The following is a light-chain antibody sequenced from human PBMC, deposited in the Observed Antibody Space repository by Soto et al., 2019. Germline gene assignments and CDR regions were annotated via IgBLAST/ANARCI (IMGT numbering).Light chain of an antibody. J-gene: IGLJ3*02. CDR3: QAYDSSLSGSV. V-gene: IGLV1-40*01. CDR1: SAYIGAGYD. CDR2: GNS. Sequence: QSVLTQPPSVSGAPGQRVTISCTGSSAYIGAGYDVYWYQQLPGTDPKLLIYGNSNRPSGVPNRFSCSKSGTSASLAITGLQDAEEADYYCQAYDSSLSGSVFGGGTKLTVL.